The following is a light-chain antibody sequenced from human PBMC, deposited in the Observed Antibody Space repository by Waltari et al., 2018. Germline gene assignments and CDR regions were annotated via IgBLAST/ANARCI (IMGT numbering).Light chain of an antibody. CDR1: SSDIGDYNF. CDR2: EVS. J-gene: IGLJ3*02. Sequence: QSALTQPASVSGSPGQSITISCTGTSSDIGDYNFVSWYQQFPGKAPKLMIYEVSNRPLGVSNLFSGSKSGNTASLTISGLQAEDEADYYCTSYTRSNTWVFGGGTKVTVL. V-gene: IGLV2-14*01. CDR3: TSYTRSNTWV.